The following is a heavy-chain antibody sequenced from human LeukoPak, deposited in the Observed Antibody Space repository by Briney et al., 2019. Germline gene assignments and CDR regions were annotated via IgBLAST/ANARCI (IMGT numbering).Heavy chain of an antibody. V-gene: IGHV1-8*01. CDR3: TRGSSGRHDY. D-gene: IGHD6-19*01. CDR2: MNPNSGNT. J-gene: IGHJ4*02. CDR1: GYTFTTCD. Sequence: ASVKVSCKASGYTFTTCDINWVRQATGQGLEWMGWMNPNSGNTGYAQSFQGRVTMTRDTSISTAYMELSNLRSEDTAIYYCTRGSSGRHDYWGQGTLVTVSS.